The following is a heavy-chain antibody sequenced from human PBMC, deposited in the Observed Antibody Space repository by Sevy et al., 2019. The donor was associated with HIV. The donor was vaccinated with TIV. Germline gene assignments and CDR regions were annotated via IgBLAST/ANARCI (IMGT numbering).Heavy chain of an antibody. J-gene: IGHJ4*02. CDR1: GFIFNSYA. Sequence: GGSLRLSCVASGFIFNSYAMSWVRQAPGKGLEWVSAISGSGGSTYSADSVKGRFTISRDNSKNTLYLQMDSLRADDTVVYYCAKGYGSGSPPDYWGQGTLVTVSS. D-gene: IGHD3-10*01. CDR3: AKGYGSGSPPDY. CDR2: ISGSGGST. V-gene: IGHV3-23*01.